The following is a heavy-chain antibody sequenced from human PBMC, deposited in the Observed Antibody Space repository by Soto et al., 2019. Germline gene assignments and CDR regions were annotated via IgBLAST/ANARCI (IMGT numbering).Heavy chain of an antibody. Sequence: QVQLVQSGAEVKKPGASVTVSCKTSGCPLTDFYIHWVRQAPGQGLEWMAWINPHTGDTNTALKFQGRVTMTRDTSINTAFMELTRLSSDDTAVYYCAREGGAAPGARREWYLDLWGRGTLVSVSS. CDR3: AREGGAAPGARREWYLDL. V-gene: IGHV1-2*02. CDR2: INPHTGDT. J-gene: IGHJ2*01. CDR1: GCPLTDFY. D-gene: IGHD6-25*01.